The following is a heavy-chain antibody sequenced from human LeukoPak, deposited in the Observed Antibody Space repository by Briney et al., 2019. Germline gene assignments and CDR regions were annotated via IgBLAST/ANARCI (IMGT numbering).Heavy chain of an antibody. CDR2: IYSGGST. CDR1: GFTVSSNY. J-gene: IGHJ4*02. CDR3: AKVTMTTVTTSGY. D-gene: IGHD4-11*01. Sequence: GGSLRLSCAASGFTVSSNYMSWVRQAPGKGLEWVSVIYSGGSTYYADSVKGRFTISRDNSKNTLYLQMNSLRAEDTAVYYCAKVTMTTVTTSGYWGQGTLVTVSS. V-gene: IGHV3-66*01.